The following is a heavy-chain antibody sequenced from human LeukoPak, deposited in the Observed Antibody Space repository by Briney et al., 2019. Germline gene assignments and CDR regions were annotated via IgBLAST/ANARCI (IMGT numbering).Heavy chain of an antibody. CDR1: GYTFTSYD. J-gene: IGHJ1*01. CDR2: IIPILGIA. D-gene: IGHD1-26*01. Sequence: GASVKVSCEASGYTFTSYDINWVRQAAGQGLEWMGRIIPILGIANYAQKFQGRVTITADKSTSTAYMELSSLRSEDTAVYYCARDRSSYSGSYVPEYFQHWGQGTLVTVSS. CDR3: ARDRSSYSGSYVPEYFQH. V-gene: IGHV1-69*04.